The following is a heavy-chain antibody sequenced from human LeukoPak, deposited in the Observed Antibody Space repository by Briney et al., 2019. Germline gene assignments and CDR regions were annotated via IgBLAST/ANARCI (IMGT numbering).Heavy chain of an antibody. CDR2: INPSGGST. Sequence: ASVKVSCKASGYTFTSYYMHWVRQAPGQGLEWMGIINPSGGSTSYAQKFQGRVTMTRDTSTSTVYMELSSLRSEDTAVYYCARDPLDAGAPASAFDIWGQGTMVTVSS. D-gene: IGHD6-25*01. CDR3: ARDPLDAGAPASAFDI. V-gene: IGHV1-46*01. J-gene: IGHJ3*02. CDR1: GYTFTSYY.